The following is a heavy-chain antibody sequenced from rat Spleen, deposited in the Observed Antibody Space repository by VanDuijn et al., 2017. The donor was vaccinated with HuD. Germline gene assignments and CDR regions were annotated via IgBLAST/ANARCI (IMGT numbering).Heavy chain of an antibody. Sequence: EVQLVESGGGLVQPGRSLKLSCAASGFTFSHYDMAWVRQAPAKGLEWVATISTSGSRTYYPDSVKGRFTISRDNAKSSLYLQMNSLKSEDTATYYGARQGIGITRDYVMDAWGQGASVIVSS. CDR1: GFTFSHYD. J-gene: IGHJ4*01. CDR2: ISTSGSRT. CDR3: ARQGIGITRDYVMDA. V-gene: IGHV5S23*01. D-gene: IGHD1-5*01.